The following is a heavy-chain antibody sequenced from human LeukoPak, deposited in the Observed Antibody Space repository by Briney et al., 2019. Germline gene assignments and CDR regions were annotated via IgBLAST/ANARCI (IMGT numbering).Heavy chain of an antibody. Sequence: PSETLSLTCTVSGGSISSSSYYWGWIRQPPGKGLEWIGSIYYSGSTYYNPSLKSRVTISVGTSKNQFSLKLSSVTAADTAVYYCATYDFWSGYFVYWGQGTLVTVSS. J-gene: IGHJ4*02. V-gene: IGHV4-39*01. CDR2: IYYSGST. CDR3: ATYDFWSGYFVY. CDR1: GGSISSSSYY. D-gene: IGHD3-3*01.